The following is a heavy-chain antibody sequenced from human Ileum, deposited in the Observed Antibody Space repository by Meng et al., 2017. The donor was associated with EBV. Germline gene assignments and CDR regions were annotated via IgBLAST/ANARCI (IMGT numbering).Heavy chain of an antibody. D-gene: IGHD6-19*01. CDR3: ATGVADFEY. CDR2: MNPNRGTT. Sequence: VLRGAAGAGVKKPGASVKVSGKATGYTFNSYDINWVRQGTGQGLEWRGWMNPNRGTTGYAQKFQGRVTMTRNISKSTAYMDLSSLRSEDTAVYYCATGVADFEYWGQGTLVTVSS. CDR1: GYTFNSYD. J-gene: IGHJ4*02. V-gene: IGHV1-8*01.